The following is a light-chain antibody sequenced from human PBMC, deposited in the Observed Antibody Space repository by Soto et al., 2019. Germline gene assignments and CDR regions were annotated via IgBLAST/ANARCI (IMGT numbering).Light chain of an antibody. CDR3: MQALQTPYT. J-gene: IGKJ2*01. Sequence: DLVMTQSPLSLPVTPGEPASISSSFSKAPLLINGYNNLDWYLQKPGQSPQLLIYLGSNRASGVPDRFSGSGSGTDFTLKISRVEAEDVGVYYCMQALQTPYTFGQGTKLEIK. V-gene: IGKV2-28*01. CDR1: KAPLLINGYNN. CDR2: LGS.